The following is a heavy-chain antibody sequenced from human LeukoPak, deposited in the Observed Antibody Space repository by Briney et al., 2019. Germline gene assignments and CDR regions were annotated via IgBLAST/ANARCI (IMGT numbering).Heavy chain of an antibody. CDR3: ARQAVIIPTGMEGPWFDP. CDR1: DVSVKNYY. D-gene: IGHD2/OR15-2a*01. CDR2: IYYAGSS. Sequence: SETLSLTCTVSDVSVKNYYWSWIRQPPGKGLEWIANIYYAGSSNYNPSLKSRVSVSIDASKNQLSLKLTSVTAADTAIYYCARQAVIIPTGMEGPWFDPWGQGTLVAVSS. J-gene: IGHJ5*02. V-gene: IGHV4-59*08.